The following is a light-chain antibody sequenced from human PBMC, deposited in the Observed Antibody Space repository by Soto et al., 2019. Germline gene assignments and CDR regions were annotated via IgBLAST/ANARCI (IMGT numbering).Light chain of an antibody. CDR2: GAS. J-gene: IGKJ1*01. V-gene: IGKV3-20*01. Sequence: EIVMTQSPGTLSLSPGERATISCRASQSVSNSYLAWYQQKPGKAPRLLIYGASSRATGIPDRFSGSGSGTDFALTISRLEPEDFAVYHCQQYGGSPWTFGQGTKVDIK. CDR3: QQYGGSPWT. CDR1: QSVSNSY.